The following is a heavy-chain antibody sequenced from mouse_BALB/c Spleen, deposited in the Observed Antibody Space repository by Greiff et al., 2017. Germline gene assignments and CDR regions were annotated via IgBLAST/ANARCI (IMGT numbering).Heavy chain of an antibody. D-gene: IGHD1-2*01. CDR1: GFTFSNYW. CDR2: IRLKSNNYAT. V-gene: IGHV6-6*02. J-gene: IGHJ4*01. Sequence: EVKVVESGGGLVQPGGSMKLSCVASGFTFSNYWMNWVRQSPEKGLEWVAEIRLKSNNYATHYAESVKGRFTISRDDSKSSVYLQMNNLRAEDTGIYYCTRGYGLVYAMDYWGQGTSVTVSS. CDR3: TRGYGLVYAMDY.